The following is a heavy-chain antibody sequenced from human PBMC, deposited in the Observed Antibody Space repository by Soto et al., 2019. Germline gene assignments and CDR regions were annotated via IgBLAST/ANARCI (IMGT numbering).Heavy chain of an antibody. V-gene: IGHV4-59*01. Sequence: QVQLQESGPGLVKPSETLSLTCTVSGGYISPYYWSWIRQPPGKGLGWSGCIFYSGNTKYNPSLRSRVTISVDTSKNQFSLKLSSVTAADTAVYYCARDSGYGDPFDYWGQGTLVTVSS. CDR2: IFYSGNT. CDR1: GGYISPYY. CDR3: ARDSGYGDPFDY. D-gene: IGHD4-17*01. J-gene: IGHJ4*02.